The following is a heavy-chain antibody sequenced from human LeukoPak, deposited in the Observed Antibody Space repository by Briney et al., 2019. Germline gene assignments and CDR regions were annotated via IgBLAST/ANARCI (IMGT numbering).Heavy chain of an antibody. CDR1: GGSISSSSYY. V-gene: IGHV4-39*07. Sequence: SETLSLTCTVSGGSISSSSYYWGWIRQPPGKGLEWIGSIYYSGSTYYNPSLKSRVTISVDTSKNQFSLKLSSVTAADTAVYYCARESGITMLRGAHTPWGQGILVTVSS. D-gene: IGHD3-10*01. CDR2: IYYSGST. CDR3: ARESGITMLRGAHTP. J-gene: IGHJ5*02.